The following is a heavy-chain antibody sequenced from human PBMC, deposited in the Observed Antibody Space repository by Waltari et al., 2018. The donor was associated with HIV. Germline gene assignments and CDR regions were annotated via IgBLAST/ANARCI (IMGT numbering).Heavy chain of an antibody. Sequence: QVLLQESGPGLVKPSETLSLTCTVSGGSITSYYWSWIRQPPGKGLEWIGYIYYSGSTNYNPPRKSRATISVDTSKNQVSLKLGSVTAADTAVYYCASRGMHYYDSSGYYSWGQGTLVTVSS. CDR3: ASRGMHYYDSSGYYS. D-gene: IGHD3-22*01. CDR1: GGSITSYY. J-gene: IGHJ4*02. CDR2: IYYSGST. V-gene: IGHV4-59*01.